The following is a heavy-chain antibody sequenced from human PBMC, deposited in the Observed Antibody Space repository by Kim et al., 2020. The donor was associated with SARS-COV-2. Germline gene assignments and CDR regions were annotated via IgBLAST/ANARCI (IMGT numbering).Heavy chain of an antibody. Sequence: SQTLSLTCAISGDSVSSNSAAWNWIRQSPSRGLEWLGRTYYRSKWYNDYAVSVKSRITINPDTSKNQFSLQLNSVTPEDTAVYYCARVGRYSSGWYGAGYFDDCGQGTLLTVSS. D-gene: IGHD6-19*01. CDR3: ARVGRYSSGWYGAGYFDD. CDR1: GDSVSSNSAA. J-gene: IGHJ4*01. CDR2: TYYRSKWYN. V-gene: IGHV6-1*01.